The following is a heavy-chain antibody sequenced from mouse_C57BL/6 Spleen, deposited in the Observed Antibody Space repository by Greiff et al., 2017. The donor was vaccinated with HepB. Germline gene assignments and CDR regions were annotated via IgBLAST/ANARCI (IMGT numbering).Heavy chain of an antibody. V-gene: IGHV1-18*01. CDR2: INPNNGGT. Sequence: EVQLQQSGPELVKPGASVKIPCKASGYTFTDYNMDWVKQSHGKSLEWIGDINPNNGGTIYNQKFKGKATLTVDKSSSTAYMELRSLTSEDTAVYDCARERYDGYYGFDYWGQGTTLTVSS. CDR3: ARERYDGYYGFDY. CDR1: GYTFTDYN. D-gene: IGHD2-3*01. J-gene: IGHJ2*01.